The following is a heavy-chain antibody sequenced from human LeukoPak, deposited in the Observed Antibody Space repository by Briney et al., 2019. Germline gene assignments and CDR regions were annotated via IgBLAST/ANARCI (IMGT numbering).Heavy chain of an antibody. CDR3: ARGFHVFRFLEWLLGY. CDR1: GYTFTSYD. CDR2: MNPNSGNT. D-gene: IGHD3-3*01. Sequence: ASVKVSCKASGYTFTSYDINWVRQATGQGLEWMGWMNPNSGNTGYAQKFQGRVTITRNTSISTAYMELSRLRSDDTAVYYCARGFHVFRFLEWLLGYWGQGTLVTVSS. V-gene: IGHV1-8*03. J-gene: IGHJ4*02.